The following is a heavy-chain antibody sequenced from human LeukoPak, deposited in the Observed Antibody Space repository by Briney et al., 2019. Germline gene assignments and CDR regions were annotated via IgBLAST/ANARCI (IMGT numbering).Heavy chain of an antibody. CDR2: TRNKVHSYTT. CDR1: GFAFSDHY. D-gene: IGHD2-15*01. J-gene: IGHJ3*02. V-gene: IGHV3-72*01. Sequence: PGGSLRLSCAASGFAFSDHYMDWVRQTPGKGLEWIGRTRNKVHSYTTEYAASVKGRSTISRDDSKNSLYLQMNSLKTEDTAVYYCARGAYCSGGACPDAFDIWGQGTMVTVSS. CDR3: ARGAYCSGGACPDAFDI.